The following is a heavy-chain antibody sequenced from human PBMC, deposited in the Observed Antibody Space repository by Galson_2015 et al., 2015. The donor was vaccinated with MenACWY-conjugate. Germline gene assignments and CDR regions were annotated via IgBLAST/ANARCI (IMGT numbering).Heavy chain of an antibody. CDR3: ARDWRSWSEHYGMDV. J-gene: IGHJ6*02. V-gene: IGHV1-18*01. CDR2: ISAHNGNT. D-gene: IGHD3-3*01. Sequence: QSGAEVKKPGASVKISCRASDYTFTSYGISWVRQAPGQGLEWMGWISAHNGNTKYAQKVQGRVTLTTDTSTRTAYMELRSLRSDDTAVYYCARDWRSWSEHYGMDVWGQGTTVTVSS. CDR1: DYTFTSYG.